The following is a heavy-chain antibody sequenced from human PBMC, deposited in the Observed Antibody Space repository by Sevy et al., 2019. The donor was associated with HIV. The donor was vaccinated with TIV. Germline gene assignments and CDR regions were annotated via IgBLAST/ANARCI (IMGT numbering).Heavy chain of an antibody. D-gene: IGHD6-6*01. V-gene: IGHV4-34*01. CDR2: IKHSGST. CDR3: ARWGGIAARPKNRTFDY. J-gene: IGHJ4*02. CDR1: GGSFSGYY. Sequence: SETLSLTCAVYGGSFSGYYWSWIRQPPGKGLEWIGEIKHSGSTNYNPSLKSRVTISVDTSKNQFSLKLSSVTAADTAVYYCARWGGIAARPKNRTFDYWGQGTLVTVSS.